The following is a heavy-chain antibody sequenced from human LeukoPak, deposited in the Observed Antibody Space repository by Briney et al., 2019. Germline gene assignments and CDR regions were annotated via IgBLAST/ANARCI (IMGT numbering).Heavy chain of an antibody. Sequence: SVKASCKASGGTFSSYAISWVRQAPGQGLEWMGGIIPIFGTANYAQKFQGRVTITADESTSTAYMELSSLRSEDTAVYYCARVFCSSTSCYYYFDYWGQGTLVTVSS. CDR2: IIPIFGTA. CDR3: ARVFCSSTSCYYYFDY. J-gene: IGHJ4*02. CDR1: GGTFSSYA. D-gene: IGHD2-2*01. V-gene: IGHV1-69*01.